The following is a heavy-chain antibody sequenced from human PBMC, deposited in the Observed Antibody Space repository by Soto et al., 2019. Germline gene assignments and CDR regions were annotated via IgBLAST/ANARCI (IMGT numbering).Heavy chain of an antibody. CDR2: IRGSGDGT. V-gene: IGHV3-23*01. Sequence: EVQLFESGGKLMQPGESLRLSCALSGGDFSRFAMSWVRQAPGKGLEWVSAIRGSGDGTSYIGSVAGRFTISRDNARNTLYLQMNSLRAEDTAVYYCATGGDFWSGSMDVWGQGTTVTVSS. CDR3: ATGGDFWSGSMDV. CDR1: GGDFSRFA. D-gene: IGHD3-3*01. J-gene: IGHJ6*01.